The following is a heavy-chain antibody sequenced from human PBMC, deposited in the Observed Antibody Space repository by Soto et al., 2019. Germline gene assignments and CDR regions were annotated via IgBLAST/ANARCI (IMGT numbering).Heavy chain of an antibody. D-gene: IGHD3-16*01. J-gene: IGHJ2*01. CDR3: AQAGGAWYFDL. CDR1: GLTFSSYA. V-gene: IGHV3-23*01. CDR2: ISGSGDST. Sequence: EVQLLESGGGLVQPGGSPRLSCAASGLTFSSYAMSWGRQAPGKGLEWVSGISGSGDSTYYAESVKGRFNISRDNSKNTLYLQMKSLRAEDTAVYYCAQAGGAWYFDLWGRGTLVTVSS.